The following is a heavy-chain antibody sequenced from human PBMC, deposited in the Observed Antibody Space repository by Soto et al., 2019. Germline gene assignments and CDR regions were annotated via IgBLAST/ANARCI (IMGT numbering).Heavy chain of an antibody. CDR3: ARADDGGDRDYYGLDV. J-gene: IGHJ6*02. D-gene: IGHD2-21*02. V-gene: IGHV4-30-4*08. CDR1: GGSISYEYYH. CDR2: IHYSGSI. Sequence: SETLSLTCTVSGGSISYEYYHWTWIRQSPGKGLEWIGYIHYSGSIIYNPSFKSQVTISVDTSKNQFSLQLSSVTAADTAVYFCARADDGGDRDYYGLDVWGQGTTVTVSS.